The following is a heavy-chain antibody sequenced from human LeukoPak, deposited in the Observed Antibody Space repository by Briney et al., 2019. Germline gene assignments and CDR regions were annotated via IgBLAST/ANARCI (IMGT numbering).Heavy chain of an antibody. CDR1: GGSISSGSYY. J-gene: IGHJ4*02. D-gene: IGHD3-10*01. V-gene: IGHV4-61*01. Sequence: SETLSLTCTVSGGSISSGSYYWSWIRQPPGKGLEWIGYIYYSGSTNYNPSLKSRVTISVDTSKNQFSLKLSSVTAADTAVYYCARGISFGEPNFDYWGQGTLVTVSS. CDR2: IYYSGST. CDR3: ARGISFGEPNFDY.